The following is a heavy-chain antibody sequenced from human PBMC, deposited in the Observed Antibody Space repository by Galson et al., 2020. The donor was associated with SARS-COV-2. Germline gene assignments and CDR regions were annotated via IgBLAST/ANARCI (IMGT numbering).Heavy chain of an antibody. CDR1: GFTFSDCA. V-gene: IGHV3-33*01. Sequence: GESLKISCAASGFTFSDCAMHWVRQAPGKGLEWVAVIWYDGRNKYYADSVKGRFTISRDNSKNTLYLQMNSLRGEDTAVYYCAREGWSGIVAAPTDYWGQGTLVTVSS. CDR3: AREGWSGIVAAPTDY. CDR2: IWYDGRNK. D-gene: IGHD6-6*01. J-gene: IGHJ4*02.